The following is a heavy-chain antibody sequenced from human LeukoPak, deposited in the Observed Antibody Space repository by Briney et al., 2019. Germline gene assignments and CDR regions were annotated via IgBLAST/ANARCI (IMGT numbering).Heavy chain of an antibody. CDR3: ARDRNGLHDY. CDR1: GFTFSSYG. Sequence: GGSLRLSCAASGFTFSSYGMHWVRQAPGKGLEWVAAIWYDGSNKYHADSVKGRFTISRDSSKNTLYLQMNSLRAEDTAVYYCARDRNGLHDYWGQGTLVTVSS. J-gene: IGHJ4*02. V-gene: IGHV3-33*01. CDR2: IWYDGSNK. D-gene: IGHD2-15*01.